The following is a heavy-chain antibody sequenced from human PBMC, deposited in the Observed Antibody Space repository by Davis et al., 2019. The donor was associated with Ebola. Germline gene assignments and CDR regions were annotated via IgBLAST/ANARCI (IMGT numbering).Heavy chain of an antibody. V-gene: IGHV3-23*01. CDR3: AKEVEQLLVHPYYGLDV. Sequence: GESLKISCAASGFTFRSYSMSWVRQAPGKGLEWVSAISGSGGNTYYADSVKGRFTLSRDNSKNTLYLQLNSLRAEDTAVYYCAKEVEQLLVHPYYGLDVWGQGTTVTVSS. CDR1: GFTFRSYS. D-gene: IGHD6-13*01. CDR2: ISGSGGNT. J-gene: IGHJ6*02.